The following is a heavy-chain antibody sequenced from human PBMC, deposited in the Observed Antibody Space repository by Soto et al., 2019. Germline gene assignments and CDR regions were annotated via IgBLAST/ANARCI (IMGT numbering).Heavy chain of an antibody. CDR3: ARGPCGGDCYSYWFDP. V-gene: IGHV4-4*02. CDR1: GGSISSSNW. CDR2: IYHSGST. J-gene: IGHJ5*02. D-gene: IGHD2-21*02. Sequence: PSETLSLTCAVSGGSISSSNWWSWVRQPQGEGLEWIGEIYHSGSTNYNPSLKSRVTISVDKSKNQFSLKLSSVTAADTAVYYCARGPCGGDCYSYWFDPWGQGTLVTVSS.